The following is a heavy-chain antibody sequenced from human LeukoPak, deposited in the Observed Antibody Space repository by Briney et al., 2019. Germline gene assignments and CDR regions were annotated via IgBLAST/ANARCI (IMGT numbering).Heavy chain of an antibody. CDR2: IRYDGSNK. D-gene: IGHD3-22*01. Sequence: SGGSLRLSCAASGFTFSIYGMHWVRQAPGKGLEWVTFIRYDGSNKNYADSVKGRFTISRDNSKSTLYLQMNSLRAEDTAVYYCAKGNRYYYDSSGYYPIDYWGQGTLVTVSS. V-gene: IGHV3-30*02. CDR3: AKGNRYYYDSSGYYPIDY. CDR1: GFTFSIYG. J-gene: IGHJ4*02.